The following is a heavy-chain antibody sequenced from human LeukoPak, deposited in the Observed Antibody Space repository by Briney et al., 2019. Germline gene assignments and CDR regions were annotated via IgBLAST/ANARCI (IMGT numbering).Heavy chain of an antibody. CDR2: ISSSSSYI. V-gene: IGHV3-21*01. J-gene: IGHJ4*02. CDR1: GFTFSSYA. D-gene: IGHD6-13*01. Sequence: GGSLRLSCAASGFTFSSYAMSWVRQAPGKGLEWVSSISSSSSYIYYADSVKGRFTISRDNAKNSLYLQMNSLRAEDTAVYYCARQYSSSWYDYWGQGTLVTVSS. CDR3: ARQYSSSWYDY.